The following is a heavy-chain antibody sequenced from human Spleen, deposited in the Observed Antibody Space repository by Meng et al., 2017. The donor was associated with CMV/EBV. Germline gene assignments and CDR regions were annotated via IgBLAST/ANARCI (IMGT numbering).Heavy chain of an antibody. CDR1: GFSLSTSGVG. V-gene: IGHV2-5*02. Sequence: QITLKESGPTLVKPTXTLTLTXTFSGFSLSTSGVGVGWIRQPPGKALEWLALIYWDDDKRYSPSLKSRLTIAKDTSKNQVVLTMTNMDPVDTATYYCAHRRRVDTALSYGGHGTLVTVSS. D-gene: IGHD5-18*01. CDR2: IYWDDDK. J-gene: IGHJ4*01. CDR3: AHRRRVDTALSY.